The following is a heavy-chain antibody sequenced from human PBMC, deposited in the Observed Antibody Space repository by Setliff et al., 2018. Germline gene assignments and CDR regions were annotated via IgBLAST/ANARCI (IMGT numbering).Heavy chain of an antibody. Sequence: GASVKVSCKASGGTFSSYGVGWVRQAPEQGLEWMGGINPIFGTANYAQKFQGRLTVTTDESTNTAYMELSSLSSEDTAVYYCARVFGSSSSPYNYYYYMDVWGKGTTVTVSS. V-gene: IGHV1-69*05. CDR3: ARVFGSSSSPYNYYYYMDV. CDR1: GGTFSSYG. D-gene: IGHD6-6*01. CDR2: INPIFGTA. J-gene: IGHJ6*03.